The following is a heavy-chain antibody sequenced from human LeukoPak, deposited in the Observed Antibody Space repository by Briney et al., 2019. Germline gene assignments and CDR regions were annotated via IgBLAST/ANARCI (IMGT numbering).Heavy chain of an antibody. Sequence: GGSLRLSCAASGFTFSGDSMNWVRQAPGKGLEWVSSISSSSSYIYYADSVKGRFTISRDNAKNSLYLQMNSLRAEDTAVYYCARVTSDYDFWSGVYPFDYWGQGTLVTVSS. V-gene: IGHV3-21*01. J-gene: IGHJ4*02. CDR1: GFTFSGDS. CDR2: ISSSSSYI. D-gene: IGHD3-3*01. CDR3: ARVTSDYDFWSGVYPFDY.